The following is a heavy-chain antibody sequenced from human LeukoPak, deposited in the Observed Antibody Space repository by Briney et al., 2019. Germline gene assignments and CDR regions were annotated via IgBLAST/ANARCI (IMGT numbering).Heavy chain of an antibody. CDR1: GITLSNYG. Sequence: GGSLRLSCAVSGITLSNYGMSWVRQAPGKGLEWVAGISDRGSRTNYADSVKGRFTISTDHPKNTLYLQMNSLRAEDTAVYFCAKRGVVIRVILVGFHKEAYYFDYWGQGTLVTVSS. CDR2: ISDRGSRT. J-gene: IGHJ4*02. D-gene: IGHD3-22*01. CDR3: AKRGVVIRVILVGFHKEAYYFDY. V-gene: IGHV3-23*01.